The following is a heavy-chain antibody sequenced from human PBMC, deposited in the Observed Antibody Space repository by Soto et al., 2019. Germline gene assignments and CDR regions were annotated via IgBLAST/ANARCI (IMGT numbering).Heavy chain of an antibody. D-gene: IGHD6-19*01. Sequence: GGSLRLSCAASGFTFSNYGMNWVRQAPGKGLEWVSGISVSGGSTNYADSVKGRFTISTDKSKNTLYLQMNSLRAEDTALYYCAGGTFGTGWDRWGQGTLVTLSS. J-gene: IGHJ5*02. CDR2: ISVSGGST. CDR1: GFTFSNYG. V-gene: IGHV3-23*01. CDR3: AGGTFGTGWDR.